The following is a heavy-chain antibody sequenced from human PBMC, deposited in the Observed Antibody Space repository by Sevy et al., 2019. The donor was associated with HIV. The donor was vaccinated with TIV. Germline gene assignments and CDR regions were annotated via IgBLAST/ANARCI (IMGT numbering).Heavy chain of an antibody. D-gene: IGHD3-10*01. V-gene: IGHV3-43*01. Sequence: GGSLRLSCAASGFAFDDYTMHWVSQAPGKGLESVSFISWDGGSTYYADSVKGRFTISRDNSKNSLYLQMNSLRTEDTALYYWAKEGQGYGSGSFDYWGQGTLVTVSS. CDR1: GFAFDDYT. J-gene: IGHJ4*02. CDR2: ISWDGGST. CDR3: AKEGQGYGSGSFDY.